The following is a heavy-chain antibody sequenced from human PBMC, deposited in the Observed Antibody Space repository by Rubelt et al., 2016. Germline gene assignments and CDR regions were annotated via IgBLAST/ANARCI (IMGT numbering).Heavy chain of an antibody. D-gene: IGHD1-1*01. CDR1: GFTFSNCA. V-gene: IGHV3-23*01. CDR3: AGLYWTQGRSFDY. Sequence: DVQLLESGGGLVQPGGSLRLSCAASGFTFSNCAMHWVRQAPGKGLEWVSDLSGIGGRTYYADSVKGRFTISRDNSTNTMYLQMNSLRGDDTAVYYCAGLYWTQGRSFDYWGQGTLVTVSS. J-gene: IGHJ4*02. CDR2: LSGIGGRT.